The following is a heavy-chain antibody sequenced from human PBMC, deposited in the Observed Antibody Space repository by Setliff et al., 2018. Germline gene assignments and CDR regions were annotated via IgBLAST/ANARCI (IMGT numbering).Heavy chain of an antibody. Sequence: SETLSLTCTVPGGSFDSGTHYWSWLRQPAGKVPEWIGLIQGTGNTNYNPSLQSLATISIDTSKNQISLKITSVTAAGTALYSCAGTPARGTTWLSPFDYWGQGIQVTVSS. CDR1: GGSFDSGTHY. V-gene: IGHV4-61*02. J-gene: IGHJ4*02. CDR3: AGTPARGTTWLSPFDY. D-gene: IGHD3-9*01. CDR2: IQGTGNT.